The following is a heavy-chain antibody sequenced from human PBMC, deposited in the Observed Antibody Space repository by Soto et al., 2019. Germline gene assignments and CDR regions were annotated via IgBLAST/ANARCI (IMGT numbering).Heavy chain of an antibody. V-gene: IGHV1-8*01. CDR1: GYTFTSYD. J-gene: IGHJ5*02. CDR3: AREVHCSGGSCESNWFDP. CDR2: MNPDSGNT. D-gene: IGHD2-15*01. Sequence: SLVKVSCKASGYTFTSYDINWLRQATGQGLEWMGWMNPDSGNTGYAQKFQGRVTMTRNTSISTAYMELSSLRSEDTAVYYCAREVHCSGGSCESNWFDPWGQGTLVTVSS.